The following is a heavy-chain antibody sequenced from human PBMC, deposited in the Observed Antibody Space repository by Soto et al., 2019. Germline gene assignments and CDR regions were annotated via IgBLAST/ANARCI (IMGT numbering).Heavy chain of an antibody. CDR3: AREIVVVPAAAEYFDY. D-gene: IGHD2-2*01. J-gene: IGHJ4*02. Sequence: GGSLRLSCAASGFTFSSYSMNWVRQAPGKGLEWVSYISSSSTIYYADSVKGRFTISRDNSKNTLYLQMNSLRAEDTAVYYCAREIVVVPAAAEYFDYWGQGTLVTVSS. CDR1: GFTFSSYS. V-gene: IGHV3-48*01. CDR2: ISSSSTI.